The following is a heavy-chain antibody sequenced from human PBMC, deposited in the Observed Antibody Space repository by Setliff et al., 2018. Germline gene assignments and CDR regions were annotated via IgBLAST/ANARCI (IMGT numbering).Heavy chain of an antibody. CDR2: ISGSSSYI. D-gene: IGHD6-6*01. CDR1: GFTFSSNN. CDR3: ARAPSSSSASWFDP. J-gene: IGHJ5*02. Sequence: GSLSLSCAASGFTFSSNNMHWVRQAPGKGLEWVSCISGSSSYIYYADSVKGRLTISRDNAKNSLYLQMNSLRAEDTAVYYCARAPSSSSASWFDPWGQGTLVTVSS. V-gene: IGHV3-21*01.